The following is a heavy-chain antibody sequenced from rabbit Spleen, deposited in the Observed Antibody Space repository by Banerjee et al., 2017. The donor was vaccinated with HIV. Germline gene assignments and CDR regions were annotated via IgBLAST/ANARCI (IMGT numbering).Heavy chain of an antibody. D-gene: IGHD8-1*01. CDR2: IDTGSSGFT. J-gene: IGHJ6*01. Sequence: QSLEESGGDLVKPGASLTLTCIASGVSFSGNSYMCWVRQAPGKGLEWIACIDTGSSGFTYFASWAKGRFTISKTSSTTVTLQMTSLTAADTATYFCARDTGSSFSSYGMDLWVQGTLVTVS. CDR3: ARDTGSSFSSYGMDL. CDR1: GVSFSGNSY. V-gene: IGHV1S40*01.